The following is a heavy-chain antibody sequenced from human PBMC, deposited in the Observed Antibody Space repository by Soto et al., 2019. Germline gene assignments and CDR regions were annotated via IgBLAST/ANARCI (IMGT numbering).Heavy chain of an antibody. CDR1: GGSISSYY. V-gene: IGHV4-59*12. CDR2: IYYSGST. Sequence: ETLSLTCTVSGGSISSYYWSWIRQPPGKGLEWIGYIYYSGSTYYNPSLKSRVTISVDTSKNQFSLKLTSVTAADTAVYYCARSVFPWGQGTLVTVSS. J-gene: IGHJ5*02. CDR3: ARSVFP.